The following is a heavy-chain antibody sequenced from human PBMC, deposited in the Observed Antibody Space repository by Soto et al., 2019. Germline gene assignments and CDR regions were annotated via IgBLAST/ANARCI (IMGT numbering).Heavy chain of an antibody. D-gene: IGHD6-6*01. CDR1: GGTXISYA. CDR3: ARGIAARPYYYYYGMDV. V-gene: IGHV1-69*13. Sequence: SXKVSFKSSGGTXISYAISLVRQAPGQGLEWIGGIIPIFCTANYAQKFQGIVTITADESTSTAYMELSSLICEYTAVYYCARGIAARPYYYYYGMDVWGQGTTVTVSS. CDR2: IIPIFCTA. J-gene: IGHJ6*02.